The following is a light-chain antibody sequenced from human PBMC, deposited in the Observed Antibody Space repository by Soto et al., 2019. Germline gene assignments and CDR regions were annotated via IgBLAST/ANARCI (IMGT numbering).Light chain of an antibody. Sequence: EFVLTQSTATLSVSPGARATLSCRASQSVSSNLAWYQQKPGQAPRLLIYGASTRATGIPARFSGSGSGTEYSLTTSSLQPHDFAVYYCQQNNYRPPITFGGGTQLDIK. V-gene: IGKV3-15*01. J-gene: IGKJ4*01. CDR3: QQNNYRPPIT. CDR2: GAS. CDR1: QSVSSN.